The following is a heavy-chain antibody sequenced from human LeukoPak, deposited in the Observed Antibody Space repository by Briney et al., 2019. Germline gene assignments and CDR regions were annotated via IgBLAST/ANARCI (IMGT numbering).Heavy chain of an antibody. CDR1: GGTFSSYA. J-gene: IGHJ6*02. CDR3: ARANYSSSSVGGYYYYGMDV. D-gene: IGHD6-6*01. CDR2: IIPIFGTS. V-gene: IGHV1-69*13. Sequence: SVKVSCKASGGTFSSYAISWVRQAPGQGLEWMGGIIPIFGTSNYAQKFQDRVTITADESTSTAYMELSSLRSEDTAVYYCARANYSSSSVGGYYYYGMDVWGQGTTVTVSS.